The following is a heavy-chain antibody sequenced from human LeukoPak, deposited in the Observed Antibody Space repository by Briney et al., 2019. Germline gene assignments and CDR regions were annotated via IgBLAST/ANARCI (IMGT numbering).Heavy chain of an antibody. CDR1: GYIFTDYY. V-gene: IGHV1/OR15-1*04. J-gene: IGHJ6*03. CDR2: INPNSGGT. CDR3: ARDSGGSSLTWLVDGYYYYYMDV. D-gene: IGHD6-19*01. Sequence: ASVKVSCKASGYIFTDYYTHWVRQAPGQELGWMGRINPNSGGTNYAQKLQGRVTMTTDTSTSTAYMELRSLRSDDTAVYYCARDSGGSSLTWLVDGYYYYYMDVWGKGTTVTVSS.